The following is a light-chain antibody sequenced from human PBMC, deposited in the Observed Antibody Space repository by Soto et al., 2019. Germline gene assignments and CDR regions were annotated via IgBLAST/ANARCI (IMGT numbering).Light chain of an antibody. Sequence: DIQLTQSPSFLSASVGDRVTITCRASQGINIFLAWFQQKPGKAPNLLISAASTLQSGVPSRFSGSGSETEFTLTITSLQPEDSATYYCQQRNSYPRTVGQGTKVEIK. CDR2: AAS. CDR3: QQRNSYPRT. CDR1: QGINIF. J-gene: IGKJ2*01. V-gene: IGKV1-9*01.